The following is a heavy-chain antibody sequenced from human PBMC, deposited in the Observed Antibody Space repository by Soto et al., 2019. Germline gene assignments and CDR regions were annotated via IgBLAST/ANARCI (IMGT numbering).Heavy chain of an antibody. CDR3: AKANDFWSGYFDY. V-gene: IGHV3-23*01. J-gene: IGHJ4*02. Sequence: EVQLLESGGGLVQPGGSLRISCAASGFTFSSYAMSWVRQAPGKGLEWVSAISGSGGSTYYADSVKGRFTISRDNSKNTLYLQMNSLRAEDTAVYYCAKANDFWSGYFDYWGQGTLVTVSS. D-gene: IGHD3-3*01. CDR1: GFTFSSYA. CDR2: ISGSGGST.